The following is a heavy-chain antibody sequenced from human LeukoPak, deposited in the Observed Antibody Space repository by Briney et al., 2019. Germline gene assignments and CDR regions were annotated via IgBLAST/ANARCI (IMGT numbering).Heavy chain of an antibody. CDR3: ARDAVVGTGIAFDV. CDR2: IIVGNGNT. J-gene: IGHJ3*01. CDR1: GYTFTSYD. Sequence: ASVKVSCKASGYTFTSYDMYWVRQAPGQRLEWMGWIIVGNGNTKYSQKFQGRVIITTDTSASTVYMELSSLRSEDTAVYYCARDAVVGTGIAFDVWGQRTMVTVSS. V-gene: IGHV1-3*01. D-gene: IGHD4-23*01.